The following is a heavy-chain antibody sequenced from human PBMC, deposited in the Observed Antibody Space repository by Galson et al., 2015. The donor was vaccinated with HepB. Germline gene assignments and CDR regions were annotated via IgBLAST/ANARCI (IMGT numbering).Heavy chain of an antibody. J-gene: IGHJ6*02. CDR2: TYYRSKWYS. CDR3: ARVGGTIYYYAMDV. Sequence: CAISGDSVSNNNAAWNWIRESPSRGLEWLGRTYYRSKWYSDYAESLRSRIIINADTSKNQISLHLKSVTPEDTAVYYCARVGGTIYYYAMDVWGQGTTATVSS. D-gene: IGHD2-15*01. CDR1: GDSVSNNNAA. V-gene: IGHV6-1*01.